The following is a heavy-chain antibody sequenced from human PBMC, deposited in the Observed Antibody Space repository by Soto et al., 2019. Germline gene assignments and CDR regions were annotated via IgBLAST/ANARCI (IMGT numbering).Heavy chain of an antibody. CDR3: AKDFAYSGYHQNWFDP. J-gene: IGHJ5*02. CDR1: GFSFRGYA. V-gene: IGHV3-23*01. Sequence: EVQLLEAGGGFIQPGGSLRLSCAASGFSFRGYAMSWVRQAPGKGLEWVSGISGGGGSTYYADSVKGRFSISRDNSKNMLYLQMNSLRADDTAVYYCAKDFAYSGYHQNWFDPWGQGTLVTVSS. D-gene: IGHD5-12*01. CDR2: ISGGGGST.